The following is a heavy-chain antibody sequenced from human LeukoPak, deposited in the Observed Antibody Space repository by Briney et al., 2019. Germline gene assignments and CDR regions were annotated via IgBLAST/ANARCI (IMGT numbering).Heavy chain of an antibody. V-gene: IGHV3-30-3*01. CDR1: GFTFSSYA. CDR2: ISYDGSNK. D-gene: IGHD3-10*01. J-gene: IGHJ6*02. CDR3: AVALSGSYVYYHTMDV. Sequence: GGSLRLSCAASGFTFSSYAMHWVRQAPGKGLEWVVVISYDGSNKYYADSVKGRFTISRDNAKNSLFLQMNNLGAEDTAVYYCAVALSGSYVYYHTMDVWGQGTTVTVSS.